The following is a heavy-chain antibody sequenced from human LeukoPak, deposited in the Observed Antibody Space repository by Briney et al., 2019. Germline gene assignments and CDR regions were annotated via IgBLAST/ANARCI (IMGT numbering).Heavy chain of an antibody. CDR2: IYSGGTI. CDR3: VRAVHHLFYSDSSGYYGDAFDV. Sequence: PGGSLRLSCAASGFSVRTNYMSWVRQAPGKGLEWVSVIYSGGTIRYADSVKGRFIISRDNSRDTLHLQMNRLRVDDTAVYYCVRAVHHLFYSDSSGYYGDAFDVWGQGTVVTVSS. CDR1: GFSVRTNY. J-gene: IGHJ3*01. V-gene: IGHV3-53*01. D-gene: IGHD3-22*01.